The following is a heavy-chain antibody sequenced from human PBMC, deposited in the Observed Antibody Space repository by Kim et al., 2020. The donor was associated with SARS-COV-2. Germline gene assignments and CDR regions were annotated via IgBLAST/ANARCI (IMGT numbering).Heavy chain of an antibody. CDR1: GGSFSGYY. V-gene: IGHV4-34*01. J-gene: IGHJ4*01. CDR3: ARGRGYSYGRGGRFDY. Sequence: SETLSLTCAVYGGSFSGYYWSWIRQPPGKGLEWIGEINHSGSTNYNPSLKNRVTISVDTSKNQFSLKLSSVTAADTAVYYCARGRGYSYGRGGRFDYWG. CDR2: INHSGST. D-gene: IGHD5-18*01.